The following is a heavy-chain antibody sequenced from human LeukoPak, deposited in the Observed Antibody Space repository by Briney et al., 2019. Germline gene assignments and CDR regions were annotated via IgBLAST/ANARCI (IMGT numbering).Heavy chain of an antibody. V-gene: IGHV4-59*01. CDR2: IYSSGTT. Sequence: SETLSLTCTVSGGSITNYYWTWIQQPPGKGLEWIGYIYSSGTTNYNPSLKSRVTMSVDTSKNQFSLKLSSVTAADTAMYYCARDGSYYAYWSQGILVTVSS. CDR1: GGSITNYY. D-gene: IGHD1-26*01. CDR3: ARDGSYYAY. J-gene: IGHJ4*02.